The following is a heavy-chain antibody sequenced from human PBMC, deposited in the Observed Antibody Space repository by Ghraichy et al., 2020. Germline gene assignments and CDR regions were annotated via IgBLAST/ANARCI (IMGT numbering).Heavy chain of an antibody. V-gene: IGHV3-74*01. J-gene: IGHJ2*01. Sequence: GGSLRLSCAASGFTFSSYWMHWVRQAPGKGLVWVSRIKSDGSTTNYADSVKGRFTISRDNAKNTLFLQMNSLGAEDMAVYYCARGGYYGLGMRYFELWGRGTPVTVS. CDR3: ARGGYYGLGMRYFEL. D-gene: IGHD3-10*01. CDR2: IKSDGSTT. CDR1: GFTFSSYW.